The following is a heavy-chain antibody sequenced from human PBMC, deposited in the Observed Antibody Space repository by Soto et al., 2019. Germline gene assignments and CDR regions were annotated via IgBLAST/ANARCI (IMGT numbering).Heavy chain of an antibody. J-gene: IGHJ3*02. CDR1: PYRLEGNS. D-gene: IGHD5-18*01. Sequence: SAKVSCKESPYRLEGNSVYWVRQDPRQVLEWMGIINPSGGSTSYAQKFQGRVTVTRDTSTSTAYMELSSLRSEDTAVYYCARSDVDTAMVGAFDICVQGTMVPVFS. CDR3: ARSDVDTAMVGAFDI. V-gene: IGHV1-46*02. CDR2: INPSGGST.